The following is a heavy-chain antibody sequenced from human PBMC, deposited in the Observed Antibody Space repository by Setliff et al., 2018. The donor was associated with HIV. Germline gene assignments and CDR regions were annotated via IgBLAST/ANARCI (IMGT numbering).Heavy chain of an antibody. CDR3: ASLTTDRFLEWLFVY. CDR1: GGTISNNNYH. V-gene: IGHV4-39*01. CDR2: IYYSGST. Sequence: PSETLSLTCSVSGGTISNNNYHWGWIRQPPGKGLEWIGSIYYSGSTYYNPSLKTRVTISVDTSKNQFSLKLSSVTAADTAVYYCASLTTDRFLEWLFVYWGQGTLVTVSS. J-gene: IGHJ4*02. D-gene: IGHD3-3*01.